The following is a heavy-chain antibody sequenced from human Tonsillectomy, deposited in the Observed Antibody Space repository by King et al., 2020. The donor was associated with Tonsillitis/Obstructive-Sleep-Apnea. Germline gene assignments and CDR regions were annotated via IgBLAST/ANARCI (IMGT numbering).Heavy chain of an antibody. CDR2: IYYSGTT. D-gene: IGHD4-17*01. CDR1: VGSISSGVYY. J-gene: IGHJ4*02. V-gene: IGHV4-31*03. Sequence: QLQESGPGLVKPSHTLSLTCTVSVGSISSGVYYWSWIRQHPGKGLEWIGYIYYSGTTYDNPSLKNRVTMSVDTSKNQFSLKLSSVTAADTAVYYCARGDDYDNYLDCWGQGTLVTVSS. CDR3: ARGDDYDNYLDC.